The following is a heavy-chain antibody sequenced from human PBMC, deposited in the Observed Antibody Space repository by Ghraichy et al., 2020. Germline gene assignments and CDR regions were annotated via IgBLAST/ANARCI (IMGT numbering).Heavy chain of an antibody. D-gene: IGHD2-2*01. CDR1: GYTFTSYG. CDR3: ARVEPAAMGDYYYYGMDV. V-gene: IGHV1-18*04. J-gene: IGHJ6*02. CDR2: ISAYNGNT. Sequence: ASVKVSCKASGYTFTSYGISWVRQAPGQGLEWMGWISAYNGNTNYAQKLQGRVTMTTDTSTSTAYMELRSLRSDDTAVYYCARVEPAAMGDYYYYGMDVWGQGTTVTVSS.